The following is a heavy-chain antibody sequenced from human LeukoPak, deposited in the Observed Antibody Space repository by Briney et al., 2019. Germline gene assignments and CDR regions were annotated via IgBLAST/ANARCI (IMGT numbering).Heavy chain of an antibody. CDR3: ATSPTYYDSTTPYSYYGMDV. Sequence: ASVKVSCKASGYTFTSYYMHWVRQAPGKGLEWMGGFDPEDGETIYAQKFQGRVTMTEDTSTDTAYMELSSLRSEDTAVYYCATSPTYYDSTTPYSYYGMDVWGQGTTVTVSS. CDR1: GYTFTSYY. D-gene: IGHD3-3*01. CDR2: FDPEDGET. J-gene: IGHJ6*02. V-gene: IGHV1-24*01.